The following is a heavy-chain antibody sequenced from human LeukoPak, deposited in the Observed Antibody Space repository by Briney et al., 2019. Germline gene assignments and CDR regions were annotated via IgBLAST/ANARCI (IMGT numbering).Heavy chain of an antibody. CDR1: GGSFSGYY. D-gene: IGHD2-15*01. J-gene: IGHJ4*02. Sequence: SETLSLTCAVYGGSFSGYYWSWIRQPPGKGLEWIGEINHSGSTNYNPSLKSRVTISVDTSKNQFSLKLSSVTAADTAVYYCARREELGYCSGGSCYSFDYWGQGTLVSVS. CDR3: ARREELGYCSGGSCYSFDY. CDR2: INHSGST. V-gene: IGHV4-34*01.